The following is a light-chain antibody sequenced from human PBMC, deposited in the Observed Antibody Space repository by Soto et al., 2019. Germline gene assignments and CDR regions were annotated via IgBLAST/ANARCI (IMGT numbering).Light chain of an antibody. CDR3: QQHGQWPIT. CDR2: GIS. V-gene: IGKV3D-15*01. J-gene: IGKJ5*01. CDR1: QSVGSN. Sequence: EMVMTQSPDTLSVSPGERATLSCRASQSVGSNLAWYQQKPGQAPRLLIYGISKRATDIPDRFSGSGSGTEFTLTISSLQPEDFATYYCQQHGQWPITFGQGTRLEIK.